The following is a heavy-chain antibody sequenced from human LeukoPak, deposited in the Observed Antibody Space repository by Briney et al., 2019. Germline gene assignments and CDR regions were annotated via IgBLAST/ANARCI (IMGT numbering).Heavy chain of an antibody. D-gene: IGHD3-9*01. J-gene: IGHJ4*02. CDR3: ARETYSNILTGTDY. V-gene: IGHV1-18*01. Sequence: ASVKVSCKASGYTFTTYGLSWVRQTPGQGLEWLGWISTYDDNIKYAQSLQGRLTLTIDTSTSTAYMELRSLTSDDTAVYYCARETYSNILTGTDYWGPGTLVTVSS. CDR1: GYTFTTYG. CDR2: ISTYDDNI.